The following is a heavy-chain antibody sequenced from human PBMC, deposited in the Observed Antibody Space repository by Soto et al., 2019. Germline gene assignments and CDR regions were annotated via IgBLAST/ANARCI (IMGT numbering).Heavy chain of an antibody. V-gene: IGHV3-15*01. CDR2: VKSKSDGATT. CDR1: GFTFSNVW. CDR3: TKAAGGMWGADY. J-gene: IGHJ4*02. Sequence: GGSLRLSCAASGFTFSNVWMSWVRQAPGKGLEWVGRVKSKSDGATTDYAAPVKGRFTVSRDDSQNTLSLQMDSLKIEDTAVYFCTKAAGGMWGADYWGQGTQVTVSS. D-gene: IGHD1-26*01.